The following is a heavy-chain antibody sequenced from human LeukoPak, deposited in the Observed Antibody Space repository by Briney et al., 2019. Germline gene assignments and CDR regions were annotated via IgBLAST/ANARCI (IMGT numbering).Heavy chain of an antibody. J-gene: IGHJ4*02. V-gene: IGHV3-53*05. CDR2: VYKGGRT. CDR1: GFTIGKSD. D-gene: IGHD1-1*01. Sequence: PGGSLRLSCATSGFTIGKSDMDWVRQAPGQGLEWVSIVYKGGRTFHADSVKGRFTMSRDQSKNTVGLQMNSLRSEDTALYYCARGSMPGTGLPFDYWGQGTQVSVSS. CDR3: ARGSMPGTGLPFDY.